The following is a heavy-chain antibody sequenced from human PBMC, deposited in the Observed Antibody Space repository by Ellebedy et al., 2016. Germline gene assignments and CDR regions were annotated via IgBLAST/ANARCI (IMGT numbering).Heavy chain of an antibody. CDR2: VFHTGTT. CDR3: ARGWNPYYFDY. Sequence: SETLSLTCNVSGGSVSSDYWNWIRRPPGKGLEWIGYVFHTGTTNYNPSLKSRVTISVDTSKNQFSLKLSSVTAADTAVYYCARGWNPYYFDYWGQGTLVTVSS. CDR1: GGSVSSDY. V-gene: IGHV4-59*02. D-gene: IGHD1-1*01. J-gene: IGHJ4*02.